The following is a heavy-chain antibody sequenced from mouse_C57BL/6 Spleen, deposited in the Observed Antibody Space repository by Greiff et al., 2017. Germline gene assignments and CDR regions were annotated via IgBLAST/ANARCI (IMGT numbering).Heavy chain of an antibody. CDR1: GYTFTGYW. Sequence: VQLQQSGAELMKPGASVKLSCKATGYTFTGYWIEWVKQRPGHGLEWLGEILPGSGSNNYNEKFKGKATFTADTSSHTSYMLLSRLTNEDAAIYYCARWETGAFAYWGQGTLVTVSA. CDR3: ARWETGAFAY. CDR2: ILPGSGSN. J-gene: IGHJ3*01. V-gene: IGHV1-9*01. D-gene: IGHD4-1*01.